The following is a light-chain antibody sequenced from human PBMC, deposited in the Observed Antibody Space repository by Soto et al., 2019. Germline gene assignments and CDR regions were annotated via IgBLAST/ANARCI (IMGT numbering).Light chain of an antibody. CDR2: DVN. V-gene: IGLV2-8*01. CDR1: SSDVGGYNY. J-gene: IGLJ2*01. CDR3: SSYAVNNDLV. Sequence: QSALTQPPSASGSPGQSVTISCTGTSSDVGGYNYVSWYQQHPGKAPKLMIYDVNKRPSGVPDRFSGSKAGNTASLTIYGLQAEDEADYYCSSYAVNNDLVFGGGTKLAVL.